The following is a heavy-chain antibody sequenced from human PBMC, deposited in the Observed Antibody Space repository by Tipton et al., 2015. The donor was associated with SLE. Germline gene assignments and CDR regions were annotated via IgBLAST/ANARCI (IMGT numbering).Heavy chain of an antibody. Sequence: GSLRLSCAASGFTFSSYAMSWVRPAPGKGLEWVSGISGSGGSTYNADSVKGRFTISRDNSKNTLFLQMNSLRAEETAVYYCAKGRSMCAGGSCYSSGAFDIWGQGTMVTVSS. J-gene: IGHJ3*02. CDR2: ISGSGGST. V-gene: IGHV3-23*01. CDR3: AKGRSMCAGGSCYSSGAFDI. D-gene: IGHD2-15*01. CDR1: GFTFSSYA.